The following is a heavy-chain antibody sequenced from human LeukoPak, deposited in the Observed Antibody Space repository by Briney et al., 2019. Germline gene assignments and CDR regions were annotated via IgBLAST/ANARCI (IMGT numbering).Heavy chain of an antibody. CDR3: ARGANRLSGAFDI. Sequence: KPGGSLRLSCAASGFPFSSYSMNWVRQAPGKGLEWVSSISSSSSYIYYADSVKGRFTISRDNAKNSLYLQMNSLRAEDTAVYYCARGANRLSGAFDIWGQGTMVTVSS. CDR1: GFPFSSYS. J-gene: IGHJ3*02. D-gene: IGHD1-14*01. CDR2: ISSSSSYI. V-gene: IGHV3-21*01.